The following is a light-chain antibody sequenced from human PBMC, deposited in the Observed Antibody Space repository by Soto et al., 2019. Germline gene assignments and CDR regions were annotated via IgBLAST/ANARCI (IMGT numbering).Light chain of an antibody. Sequence: DIQLTQSPSTLSASVGDRVTITCRASQSIGVWLTWYQQKPGKAPKFLIYKTSTLESGVPSRFSGSGSGPEFTLTISSLPPDDFATYHCQYYDNYSWTFGQGTKVEIK. V-gene: IGKV1-5*03. CDR2: KTS. CDR3: QYYDNYSWT. CDR1: QSIGVW. J-gene: IGKJ1*01.